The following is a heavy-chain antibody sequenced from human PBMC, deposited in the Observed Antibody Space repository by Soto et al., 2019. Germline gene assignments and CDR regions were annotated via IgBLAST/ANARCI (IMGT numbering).Heavy chain of an antibody. CDR2: VYRTGSV. CDR1: GVSIGTSGDY. Sequence: QLHLQESGPGLVKPSETLSLTCTVTGVSIGTSGDYWGWVRQPPGKGLEWIGSVYRTGSVYYNPSLYNPSLESRLSITVDTSKNQFYLKLRSVTAADTAVYYCVDVFTGSTFGYWGQGTLVTVSS. J-gene: IGHJ4*02. CDR3: VDVFTGSTFGY. V-gene: IGHV4-39*01. D-gene: IGHD3-9*01.